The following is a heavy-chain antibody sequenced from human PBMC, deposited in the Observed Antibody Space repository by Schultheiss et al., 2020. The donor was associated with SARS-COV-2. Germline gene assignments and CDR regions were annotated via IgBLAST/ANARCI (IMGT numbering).Heavy chain of an antibody. CDR3: ARQRGYFDY. D-gene: IGHD3-16*01. CDR1: GGSISSGSYY. J-gene: IGHJ4*02. V-gene: IGHV4-61*10. CDR2: IYYSGST. Sequence: SETLSLTCTVSGGSISSGSYYWSWIRQPAGKGLEWIGYIYYSGSTYYNPSLKSRVTISVDTSKNQFSLKLSSVTAADTAVYYCARQRGYFDYWGQGTLVTVSS.